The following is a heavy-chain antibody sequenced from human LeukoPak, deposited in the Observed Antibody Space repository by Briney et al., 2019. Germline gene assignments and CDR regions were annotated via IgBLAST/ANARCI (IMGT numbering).Heavy chain of an antibody. CDR3: ARDWAPDSVMVRGVLGY. J-gene: IGHJ4*02. CDR1: GFTFSSYS. CDR2: ISSSSSYI. Sequence: PGVSLRLSCAASGFTFSSYSMNWVRQAPGKGLEWVSSISSSSSYIYYADSVKGRFTISRDNAKNSLYLQMNSLRAEDTAVYYCARDWAPDSVMVRGVLGYWGQGTLVTVSS. D-gene: IGHD3-10*01. V-gene: IGHV3-21*01.